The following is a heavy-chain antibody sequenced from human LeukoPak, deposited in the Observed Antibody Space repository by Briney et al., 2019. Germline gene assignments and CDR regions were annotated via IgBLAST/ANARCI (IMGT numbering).Heavy chain of an antibody. Sequence: PGGSLRLSCAASGFTFTNAWMSWVRQAPGKGLEWVGRIKSKTDGGTTDYAAPVKGRFTFSRDDSKNTLYLQMNSLKTDDTAVYYCTTAITMTLGGFDIWGHGTMVTVSS. D-gene: IGHD3-22*01. CDR1: GFTFTNAW. J-gene: IGHJ3*02. CDR2: IKSKTDGGTT. V-gene: IGHV3-15*01. CDR3: TTAITMTLGGFDI.